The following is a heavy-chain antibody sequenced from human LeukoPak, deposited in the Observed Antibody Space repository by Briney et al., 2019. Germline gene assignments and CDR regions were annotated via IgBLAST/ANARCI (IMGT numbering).Heavy chain of an antibody. CDR2: IRYDGSNK. D-gene: IGHD5-18*01. CDR3: APTSRGYSSYFDY. J-gene: IGHJ4*02. V-gene: IGHV3-30*02. Sequence: GGSLRLSCAASGFTFSSYGMHWVRQAPGKGLEWVAFIRYDGSNKYYADSVKGRFTISRDNSKNTLYLQMNSLRAEDTAVYYCAPTSRGYSSYFDYWGQGTLVTVSS. CDR1: GFTFSSYG.